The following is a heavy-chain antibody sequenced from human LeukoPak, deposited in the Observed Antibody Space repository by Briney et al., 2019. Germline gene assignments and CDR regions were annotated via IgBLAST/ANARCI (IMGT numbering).Heavy chain of an antibody. CDR2: IIPIFGTA. D-gene: IGHD2-2*01. Sequence: ASVKVSCKASGGTFSSYAISWVRQAPGQGLEWMGGIIPIFGTANYAQKFQGRVTITADEPTSTAYMELSSLRSEDTAVYYCASNSGVPAAISLYYYYYGMDVWGQGTTVTVSS. J-gene: IGHJ6*02. V-gene: IGHV1-69*13. CDR3: ASNSGVPAAISLYYYYYGMDV. CDR1: GGTFSSYA.